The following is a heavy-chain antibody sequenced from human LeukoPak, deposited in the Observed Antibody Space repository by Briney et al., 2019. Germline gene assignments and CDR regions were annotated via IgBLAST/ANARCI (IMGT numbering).Heavy chain of an antibody. J-gene: IGHJ4*02. CDR1: GYPFTRYG. Sequence: ASVKVSCKASGYPFTRYGISWVRQAPGQGLEWMGCINPDNGNTKYAQKFQGRVTMTTDTSTSTAHMELRSLRSDDTAVYYCATYYCSTTSCYPYFFDYWGQGTLVIVSS. CDR3: ATYYCSTTSCYPYFFDY. CDR2: INPDNGNT. D-gene: IGHD2-2*01. V-gene: IGHV1-18*01.